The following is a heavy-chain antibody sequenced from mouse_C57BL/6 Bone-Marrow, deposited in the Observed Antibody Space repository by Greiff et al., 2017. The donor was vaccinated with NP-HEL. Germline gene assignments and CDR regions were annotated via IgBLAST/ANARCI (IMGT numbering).Heavy chain of an antibody. D-gene: IGHD4-1*01. CDR1: GYTFTDYN. CDR3: ARLTVAGAMDY. V-gene: IGHV1-18*01. J-gene: IGHJ4*01. Sequence: EVQLQQSGPELVKPGASVKIPCKASGYTFTDYNMDWVKQSHGKSLEWIGDINPNNGGTIYNQKFKGKATLTVDNSSSTAYMALRSLTSEDTEVYYCARLTVAGAMDYWGQGTSVTVSS. CDR2: INPNNGGT.